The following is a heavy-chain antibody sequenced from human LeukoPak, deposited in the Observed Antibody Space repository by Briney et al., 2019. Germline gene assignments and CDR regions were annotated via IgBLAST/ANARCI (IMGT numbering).Heavy chain of an antibody. D-gene: IGHD3-22*01. CDR3: ARPNYESSGHDAFDF. Sequence: PSETLSLTCTVSGGSISAYFWSWIRQPPGKGLEWVGYISHRGDTNYSPSLKSRVTISVDTSKNHISLNLGSVTAADTAVYYCARPNYESSGHDAFDFWGRGTMVTVSS. CDR1: GGSISAYF. CDR2: ISHRGDT. V-gene: IGHV4-59*08. J-gene: IGHJ3*01.